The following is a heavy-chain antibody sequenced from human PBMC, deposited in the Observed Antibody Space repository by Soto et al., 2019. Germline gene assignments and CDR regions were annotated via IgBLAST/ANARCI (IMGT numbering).Heavy chain of an antibody. Sequence: PSETLSLTCSVSPGSMRTYYWTWIRQSPGKGLEWIGQISHTGRTKYNPSLESRVTISVDTSREQFSLKLSSVTAADTALYYCARDDTTGLFDFWGQGTLVTVSS. CDR1: PGSMRTYY. V-gene: IGHV4-59*01. CDR3: ARDDTTGLFDF. J-gene: IGHJ4*02. D-gene: IGHD4-17*01. CDR2: ISHTGRT.